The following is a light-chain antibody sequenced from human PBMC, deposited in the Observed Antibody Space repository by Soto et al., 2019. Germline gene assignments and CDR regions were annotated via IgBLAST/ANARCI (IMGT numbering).Light chain of an antibody. J-gene: IGLJ1*01. CDR3: AAWDDSLNGLV. CDR1: SANIGSNT. V-gene: IGLV1-44*01. CDR2: NNN. Sequence: QSVLTQPPSASGTPGQRVTISCSGSSANIGSNTVNWYQKLPVTAPKLLIYNNNQRPSGVPDRFSGSKSGTSASLAISGLQSEDEADYYCAAWDDSLNGLVFGTGTKVTVL.